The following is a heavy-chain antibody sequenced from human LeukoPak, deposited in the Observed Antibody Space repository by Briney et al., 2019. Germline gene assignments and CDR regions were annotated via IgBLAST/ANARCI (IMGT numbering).Heavy chain of an antibody. D-gene: IGHD3-16*01. CDR3: ARDRGSPFYYGMDV. J-gene: IGHJ6*02. CDR2: MNPNSGNT. Sequence: ASVEVSCKASGYTFTSYDINWVRQATGQGLEWMGWMNPNSGNTGYAQKFQGRVTMTRNTSISTAYMELSSLRSEDTAVYYCARDRGSPFYYGMDVWGQGTTVTVSS. V-gene: IGHV1-8*01. CDR1: GYTFTSYD.